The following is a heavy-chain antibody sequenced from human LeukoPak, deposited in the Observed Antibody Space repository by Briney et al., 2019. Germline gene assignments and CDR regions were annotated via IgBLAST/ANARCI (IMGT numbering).Heavy chain of an antibody. CDR3: ARHEYDSTPFDY. CDR1: GYSFTSYW. Sequence: GESLKISCKGSGYSFTSYWISWGRQMPGKGLEWMGRIDPSDSYTNYSPSFQGHVTISADKSISTAYLQWSSLKASDTAMYYCARHEYDSTPFDYWGQGTLVTVSS. D-gene: IGHD3-22*01. V-gene: IGHV5-10-1*01. J-gene: IGHJ4*02. CDR2: IDPSDSYT.